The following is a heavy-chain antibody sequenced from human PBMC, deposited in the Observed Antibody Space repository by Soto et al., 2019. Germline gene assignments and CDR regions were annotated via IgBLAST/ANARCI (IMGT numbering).Heavy chain of an antibody. Sequence: SETLSLTCTVSGGSISRSSYYWGWIRQPPGKGLEWIGSIYYSGSTYYNPSLKSRVTISVDTSKNQFSLKLSSVTAADTAVYYCARQPATTYGSAGPPDVWGRGTTVTVSS. D-gene: IGHD3-10*01. CDR3: ARQPATTYGSAGPPDV. J-gene: IGHJ6*02. V-gene: IGHV4-39*01. CDR2: IYYSGST. CDR1: GGSISRSSYY.